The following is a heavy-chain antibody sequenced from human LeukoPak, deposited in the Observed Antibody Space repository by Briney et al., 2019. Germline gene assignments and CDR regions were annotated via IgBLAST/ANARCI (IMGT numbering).Heavy chain of an antibody. V-gene: IGHV1-69*05. CDR2: IIPVFGSA. J-gene: IGHJ4*02. Sequence: AVRVSPKASRGTFCSHTIRWMREAPEQRLERVGQIIPVFGSANYAQNFQGRVTITTDESTSTAYMELSSLTSEDTAFYYCARDHGGYETEYYFDYWGQGTLVTVSS. D-gene: IGHD5-12*01. CDR3: ARDHGGYETEYYFDY. CDR1: RGTFCSHT.